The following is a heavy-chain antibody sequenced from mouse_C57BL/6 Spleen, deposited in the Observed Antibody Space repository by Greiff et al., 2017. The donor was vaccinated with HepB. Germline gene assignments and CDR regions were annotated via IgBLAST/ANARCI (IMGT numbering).Heavy chain of an antibody. Sequence: VQLQQSGTVLARPGASVKMSCKTSGYTFTSYWMHWVKQRPGQGLEWIGAIYPGNSDTSYNQKFKGKAKLTAVTSASTAYMELSSLTNEDSAVFYCTRKNYYYGSRGGYFDYWGQGTTLTVSS. V-gene: IGHV1-5*01. CDR3: TRKNYYYGSRGGYFDY. CDR2: IYPGNSDT. CDR1: GYTFTSYW. J-gene: IGHJ2*01. D-gene: IGHD1-1*01.